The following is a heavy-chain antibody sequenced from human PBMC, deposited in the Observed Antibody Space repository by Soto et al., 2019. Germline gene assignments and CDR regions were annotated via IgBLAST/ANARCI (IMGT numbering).Heavy chain of an antibody. J-gene: IGHJ4*02. CDR3: ARVTGGGCGY. V-gene: IGHV3-33*01. D-gene: IGHD2-15*01. CDR1: GFTFSSYG. CDR2: IWYDGSNK. Sequence: GGSLRLSCAASGFTFSSYGMHWVRQAPGKGLKWVAVIWYDGSNKYYADSVKGRFTISRDNSKNTLYLQMNSLRAEDTAVYYCARVTGGGCGYWGQGTLVTVSS.